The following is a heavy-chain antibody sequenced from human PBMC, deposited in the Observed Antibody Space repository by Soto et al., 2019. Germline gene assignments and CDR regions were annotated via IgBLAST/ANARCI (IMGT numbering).Heavy chain of an antibody. J-gene: IGHJ3*02. V-gene: IGHV1-18*04. CDR1: GYTFTTYG. Sequence: ASVKVSCKASGYTFTTYGINWVRQAPGQGLEWMGWISGYNGNTKSAQKFQGRVTVTTDTSTTTSYMELRSLTSDDTAVYYCARGDYYDSSSAFDIWGQGXMVTV. D-gene: IGHD3-22*01. CDR2: ISGYNGNT. CDR3: ARGDYYDSSSAFDI.